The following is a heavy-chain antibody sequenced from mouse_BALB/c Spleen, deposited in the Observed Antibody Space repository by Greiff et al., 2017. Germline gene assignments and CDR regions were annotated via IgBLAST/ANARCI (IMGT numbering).Heavy chain of an antibody. D-gene: IGHD1-1*01. Sequence: VQLKESGGGLVQPGGSRKLSCAASGFTFSSFGMHWVRQAPEKGLEWVAYISSGSSTIYYADTVKGRFTISRDNPKNTLFLQMTSLRSEDTAMYYCARAPTYGSSWYFDVWGAGTTVTVSS. CDR3: ARAPTYGSSWYFDV. J-gene: IGHJ1*01. CDR2: ISSGSSTI. V-gene: IGHV5-17*02. CDR1: GFTFSSFG.